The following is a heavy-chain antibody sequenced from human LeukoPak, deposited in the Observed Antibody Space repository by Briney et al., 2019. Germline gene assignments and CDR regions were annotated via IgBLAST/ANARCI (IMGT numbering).Heavy chain of an antibody. CDR1: GFTFDDYA. CDR3: AKDIYRGLDMATRPDY. D-gene: IGHD5-24*01. CDR2: ISGDGGST. Sequence: GGSLRLSCAASGFTFDDYAMHWVRQAPGKGLEWVSLISGDGGSTYYADSVKGRFTISRDDSKNSLYLQMNSLRTEDTAFYYCAKDIYRGLDMATRPDYWGQGTLVTVSS. V-gene: IGHV3-43*02. J-gene: IGHJ4*02.